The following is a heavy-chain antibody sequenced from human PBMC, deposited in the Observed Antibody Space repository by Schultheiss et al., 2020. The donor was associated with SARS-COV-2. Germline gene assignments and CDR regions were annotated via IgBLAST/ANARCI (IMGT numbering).Heavy chain of an antibody. CDR3: AKEPGGIRAIDY. V-gene: IGHV3-9*01. CDR2: ISWNSGSI. J-gene: IGHJ4*02. Sequence: GGSLRLSCAASGFTFDDYAMHWVRQAPGKGLEWVSGISWNSGSIGYADSVKGRFTISRDNAKNSLYLQMNSLRAEDTALYYCAKEPGGIRAIDYWGQGTLVTVSS. CDR1: GFTFDDYA.